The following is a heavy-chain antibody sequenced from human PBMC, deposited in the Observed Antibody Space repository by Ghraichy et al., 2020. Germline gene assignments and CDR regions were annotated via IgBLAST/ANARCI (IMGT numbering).Heavy chain of an antibody. CDR1: GFTFSTYW. CDR3: ASSYCSGGTCPNGGGY. V-gene: IGHV3-74*03. CDR2: INDDGTRT. Sequence: GGSLRLSCAASGFTFSTYWMHWVRQAPGKGLVWVSRINDDGTRTQYADSVKGRFTISRDNAKDTLYLQMNSLRAEDTAVYYCASSYCSGGTCPNGGGYWGQGTLVTVSS. D-gene: IGHD2-15*01. J-gene: IGHJ4*02.